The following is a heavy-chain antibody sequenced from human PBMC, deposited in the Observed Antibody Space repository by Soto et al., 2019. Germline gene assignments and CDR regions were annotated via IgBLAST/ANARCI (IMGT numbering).Heavy chain of an antibody. CDR1: GFTFSSYG. CDR3: ARDGGYCSGGSCYYFPDD. J-gene: IGHJ4*02. CDR2: IWYDGSNK. V-gene: IGHV3-33*01. Sequence: QVQLVESGGGVVQPGRSLRLSCAASGFTFSSYGMHWVRQAPGKGLEWVAVIWYDGSNKYYADSVKGRFTISRDNSKNTLYLQMNSLRAEDTAVYYCARDGGYCSGGSCYYFPDDWVQGTLVTVSS. D-gene: IGHD2-15*01.